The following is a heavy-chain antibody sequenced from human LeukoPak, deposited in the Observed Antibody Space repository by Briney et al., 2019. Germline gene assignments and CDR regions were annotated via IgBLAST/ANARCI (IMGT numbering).Heavy chain of an antibody. V-gene: IGHV4-39*07. Sequence: SETLSLTCTVSGGSISSSSYYWGWIRRPPGKGLEWIGNIYYSGSTNYHPSLKSRVTISVDTSKNQFSLKLSSVTAADTAVYYCARSRDGYDADAFDIWGQGTMVTVSS. CDR2: IYYSGST. CDR1: GGSISSSSYY. CDR3: ARSRDGYDADAFDI. J-gene: IGHJ3*02. D-gene: IGHD5-24*01.